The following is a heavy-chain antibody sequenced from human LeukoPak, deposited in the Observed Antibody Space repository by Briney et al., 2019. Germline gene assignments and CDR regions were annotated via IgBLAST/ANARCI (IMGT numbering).Heavy chain of an antibody. CDR1: GGSFSGYY. D-gene: IGHD6-19*01. CDR2: INHSGST. J-gene: IGHJ4*02. CDR3: ASRSVAVRFPSDY. Sequence: PSETLSLTCAVYGGSFSGYYWSWIRQPPGKGLEWIGEINHSGSTNYNPSLKSRVTISVDTSKNQFSLKLSSVSAADTAVYNCASRSVAVRFPSDYWGQGTLVTVSS. V-gene: IGHV4-34*01.